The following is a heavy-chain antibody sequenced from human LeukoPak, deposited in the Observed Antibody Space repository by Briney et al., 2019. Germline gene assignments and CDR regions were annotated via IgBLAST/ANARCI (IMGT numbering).Heavy chain of an antibody. Sequence: GGSLRLSCAASGFTFSSYWMSWVRQAPGKGLEWVGRIKSKTDGGTTDYAAPVKGRFTISRDDSKNTLYLQMNSLKTEDTAVYYCTTDKWLHRGVFDYWGQGTLVTVSS. J-gene: IGHJ4*02. V-gene: IGHV3-15*01. CDR3: TTDKWLHRGVFDY. D-gene: IGHD3-22*01. CDR2: IKSKTDGGTT. CDR1: GFTFSSYW.